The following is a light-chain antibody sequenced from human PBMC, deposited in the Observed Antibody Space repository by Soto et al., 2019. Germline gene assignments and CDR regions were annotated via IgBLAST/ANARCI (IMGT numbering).Light chain of an antibody. Sequence: EIPMTQSPAPLSASVGNRLTIACRASQGIRTYLNLYQQKTGKATKLLIYAESSLQSGVPSRFSGSGYETEFPLTISSLQPEDFATYSCQHSKTWTFGQETKVDI. J-gene: IGKJ1*01. CDR3: QHSKTWT. CDR1: QGIRTY. V-gene: IGKV1-39*01. CDR2: AES.